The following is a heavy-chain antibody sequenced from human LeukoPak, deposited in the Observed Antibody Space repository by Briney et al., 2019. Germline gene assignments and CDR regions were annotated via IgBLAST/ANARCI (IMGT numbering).Heavy chain of an antibody. Sequence: ASVKVSCKASGYTFTSYDINWVRQATGQGLEWMGWMNPNSGNTGYAQKFQGRVTMTRNTSISTAYMELSRLRSDDTAVYFCARADDYYGMDVWGQGTTVTVSS. CDR2: MNPNSGNT. CDR1: GYTFTSYD. J-gene: IGHJ6*02. V-gene: IGHV1-8*01. CDR3: ARADDYYGMDV.